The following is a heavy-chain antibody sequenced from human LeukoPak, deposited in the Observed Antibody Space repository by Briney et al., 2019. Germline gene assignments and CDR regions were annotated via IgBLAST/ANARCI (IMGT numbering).Heavy chain of an antibody. CDR2: IIPIFGIA. J-gene: IGHJ5*02. CDR3: AVRKGEAVAGTGINWFDP. Sequence: ASVKVSCKASGGTFSSYAISWVRQAPGQGLEWMGRIIPIFGIANYAQKIQGRVTITADKSTSTAYMELSSLRSEDTAVYYCAVRKGEAVAGTGINWFDPWGQGTLVTVSS. V-gene: IGHV1-69*04. D-gene: IGHD6-19*01. CDR1: GGTFSSYA.